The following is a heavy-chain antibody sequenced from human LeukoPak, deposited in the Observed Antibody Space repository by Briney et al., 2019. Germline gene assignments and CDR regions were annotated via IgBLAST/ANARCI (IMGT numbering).Heavy chain of an antibody. D-gene: IGHD3-22*01. CDR1: GYSISSGFY. V-gene: IGHV4-38-2*02. CDR3: VNYYDSSDYQQPNHFDY. CDR2: IYYSGST. J-gene: IGHJ4*02. Sequence: SETLSLTCTVSGYSISSGFYWGWIRQPPGKGLEWIGSIYYSGSTYYNPSLKSRFTISVDTSKNQFSLKLSSVTAADTAVYYCVNYYDSSDYQQPNHFDYWGQGTLVTVSS.